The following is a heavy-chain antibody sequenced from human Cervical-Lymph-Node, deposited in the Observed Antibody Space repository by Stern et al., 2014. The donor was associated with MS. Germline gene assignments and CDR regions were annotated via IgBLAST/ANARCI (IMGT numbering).Heavy chain of an antibody. CDR3: VRAREGYYFDY. Sequence: QVTLKESGPALVKPTQTLTLTCTFSGFSLSTTGMCLSWIRQPPGKALEWLARLDWYGDKYYSTALKTRLTISKDTSKNQVVLTMTNMAPLDTATYFCVRAREGYYFDYWGQGIPVTVSS. CDR1: GFSLSTTGMC. J-gene: IGHJ4*02. D-gene: IGHD2-21*01. V-gene: IGHV2-70*15. CDR2: LDWYGDK.